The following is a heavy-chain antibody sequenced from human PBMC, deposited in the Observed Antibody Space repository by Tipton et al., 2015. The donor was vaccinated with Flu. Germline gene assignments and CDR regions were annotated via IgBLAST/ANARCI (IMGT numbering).Heavy chain of an antibody. CDR2: IHQSGST. J-gene: IGHJ5*01. CDR3: ARRDFSNYVSDPKNWFDS. Sequence: TLSLTCGVSGGSLSGYYWTWIRQPPGKGLEWIGNIHQSGSTYYNPSLKSRVTISVDRSKNQFSLRVTSVTAADTAVYYCARRDFSNYVSDPKNWFDSWGQGTLVTVSS. D-gene: IGHD4-11*01. V-gene: IGHV4-34*01. CDR1: GGSLSGYY.